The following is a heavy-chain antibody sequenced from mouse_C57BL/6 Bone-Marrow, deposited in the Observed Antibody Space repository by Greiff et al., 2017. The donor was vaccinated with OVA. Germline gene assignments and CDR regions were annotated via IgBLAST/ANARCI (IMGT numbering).Heavy chain of an antibody. CDR1: GFTFSSYA. CDR2: ISDGGSYT. V-gene: IGHV5-4*03. D-gene: IGHD2-4*01. J-gene: IGHJ4*01. CDR3: ARRSYDYDRAMDY. Sequence: EVKLVESGGGLVKPGGSLKLSCAASGFTFSSYAMSWVRQTPEKRLEWVATISDGGSYTYYPDNVKGRFTISRDNAKNNLYLQMSHLKSEDTAMYYCARRSYDYDRAMDYWGQGTSVTVSS.